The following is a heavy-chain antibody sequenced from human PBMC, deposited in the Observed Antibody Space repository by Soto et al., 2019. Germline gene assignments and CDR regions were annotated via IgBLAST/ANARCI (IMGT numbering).Heavy chain of an antibody. CDR1: GFTFSSYA. CDR3: ARDLGSMQHLGLGY. Sequence: QVQLVESGGGVVQPGRSLRLSCAASGFTFSSYAMHWVRQAPGKGLEWVAVVSYDGSSKSYADSVKGRFTVSRDGSKNTLYLEMNSLRVEDTAVYHCARDLGSMQHLGLGYWGQGTLVTVS. J-gene: IGHJ4*02. V-gene: IGHV3-30-3*01. D-gene: IGHD3-10*01. CDR2: VSYDGSSK.